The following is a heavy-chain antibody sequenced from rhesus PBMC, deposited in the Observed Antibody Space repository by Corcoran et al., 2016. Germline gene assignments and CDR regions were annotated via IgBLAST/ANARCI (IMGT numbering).Heavy chain of an antibody. Sequence: QVQLQESGPGLVKPSETLSLTCAVSGGSISSGYYYWSWIRQPPGKGLEWIGYITYSGSTSYNPALKSRVTISRDTSKNQFSLKLSSVTAADTAVYYCARDQIKAWGQGVLVTVSS. D-gene: IGHD6-19*01. CDR1: GGSISSGYYY. CDR3: ARDQIKA. CDR2: ITYSGST. J-gene: IGHJ4*01. V-gene: IGHV4-122*02.